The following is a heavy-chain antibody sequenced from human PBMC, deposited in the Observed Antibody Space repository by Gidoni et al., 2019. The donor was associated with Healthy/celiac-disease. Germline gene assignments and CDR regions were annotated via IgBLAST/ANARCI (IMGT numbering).Heavy chain of an antibody. CDR2: IYYSGST. CDR3: ARSRGYSYGHHPKYYFDY. J-gene: IGHJ4*02. D-gene: IGHD5-18*01. CDR1: GGSISSGDYY. Sequence: QVQLQESGPGLVKPSQTLSLTCTVSGGSISSGDYYWSWIRQPPGKGLEWIGYIYYSGSTYYNPSLKSRVTISVDTSKNQFSLKLSSVTAADTAVYYCARSRGYSYGHHPKYYFDYWGQGTLVTVSS. V-gene: IGHV4-30-4*01.